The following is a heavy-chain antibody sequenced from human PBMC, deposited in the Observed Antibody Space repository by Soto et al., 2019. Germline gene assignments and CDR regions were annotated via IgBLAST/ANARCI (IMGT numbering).Heavy chain of an antibody. D-gene: IGHD6-6*01. CDR1: LCCFTVYY. CDR3: VTGDHLVR. Sequence: AVKVSCQTSLCCFTVYYLNWVGQAPGRGLEWVGWINPTTGDTNNEQKFKGRVTMTTDTSISTGYMELSGLTSDDTAVYYCVTGDHLVRWGQGTRVTVSS. J-gene: IGHJ4*02. CDR2: INPTTGDT. V-gene: IGHV1-2*02.